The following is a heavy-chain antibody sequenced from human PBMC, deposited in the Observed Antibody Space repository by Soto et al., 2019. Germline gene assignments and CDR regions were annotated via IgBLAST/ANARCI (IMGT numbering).Heavy chain of an antibody. J-gene: IGHJ5*02. V-gene: IGHV1-18*01. CDR2: ISAYNGNT. D-gene: IGHD6-6*01. Sequence: ASVKVSCKASGYTFTSYGISWVRQAPGQGLEWMGWISAYNGNTNYAQKLQGRVTMTTDTSTSTAYMELRSLRSDDTAVYYCAREEYSSSVYWFDPWGQGTLVTVSS. CDR3: AREEYSSSVYWFDP. CDR1: GYTFTSYG.